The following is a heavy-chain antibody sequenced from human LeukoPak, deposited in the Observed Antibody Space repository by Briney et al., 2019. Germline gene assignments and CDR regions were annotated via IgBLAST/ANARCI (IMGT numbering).Heavy chain of an antibody. CDR3: ARVSTREWELLGGGAFDI. V-gene: IGHV3-30-3*01. D-gene: IGHD1-26*01. J-gene: IGHJ3*02. Sequence: PGGSLRLSCAASGFTFSSYAMHWVRQAPGKGLEWVAVISYDGSNKYYADSVKGRFTISRDNSKNTLYLQMNSLRAEDTAVYYCARVSTREWELLGGGAFDIWGQRTMVTVSS. CDR2: ISYDGSNK. CDR1: GFTFSSYA.